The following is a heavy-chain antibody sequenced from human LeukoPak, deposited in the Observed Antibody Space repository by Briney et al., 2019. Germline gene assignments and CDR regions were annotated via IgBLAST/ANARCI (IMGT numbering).Heavy chain of an antibody. CDR3: ARDAAAAGHYYYYNMDV. D-gene: IGHD6-13*01. V-gene: IGHV6-1*01. CDR1: GDSVSSNNAA. CDR2: TYYRSKWYN. Sequence: SQTLSLTCAISGDSVSSNNAAWNWIRQSPSRGLEWLGRTYYRSKWYNDFAVSVKSRITINPDTSKNQFSLQLTSMTPEDTAVYYCARDAAAAGHYYYYNMDVWGQGTTVTVSS. J-gene: IGHJ6*02.